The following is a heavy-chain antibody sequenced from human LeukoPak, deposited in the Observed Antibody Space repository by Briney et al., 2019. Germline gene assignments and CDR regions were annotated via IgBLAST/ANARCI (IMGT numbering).Heavy chain of an antibody. D-gene: IGHD3-22*01. CDR1: GFTFSSYV. J-gene: IGHJ4*02. Sequence: GRSLRLSCAASGFTFSSYVMHWVRQAPGKGLEWVSSISGRSTYIFYADSVKGRFTISRDNAKNSLSLQTNSLRAEDTAVYYCARGLGTTVTNEYYYDSSGYYDGGLDYWGQGTLVTVSS. CDR2: ISGRSTYI. V-gene: IGHV3-21*01. CDR3: ARGLGTTVTNEYYYDSSGYYDGGLDY.